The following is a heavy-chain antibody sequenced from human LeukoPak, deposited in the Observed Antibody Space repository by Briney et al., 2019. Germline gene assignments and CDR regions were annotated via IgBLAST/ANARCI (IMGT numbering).Heavy chain of an antibody. CDR1: GGPFSGYY. D-gene: IGHD6-25*01. CDR2: INHSGST. J-gene: IGHJ4*02. V-gene: IGHV4-34*01. Sequence: PSETLSLTCAVYGGPFSGYYWSWIRQPPGKGLEWIGEINHSGSTNYNPSLKSRVTISVDTSKNQFSLKLSSVTAADTAVYYCARPAGYPGLNYFDHWGQGTLVTVSS. CDR3: ARPAGYPGLNYFDH.